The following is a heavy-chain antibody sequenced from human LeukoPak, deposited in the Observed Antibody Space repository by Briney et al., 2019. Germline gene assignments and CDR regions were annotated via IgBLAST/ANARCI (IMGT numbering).Heavy chain of an antibody. CDR1: GGSITDNSFY. J-gene: IGHJ6*03. CDR2: TSASGNT. D-gene: IGHD2-8*01. V-gene: IGHV4-39*07. Sequence: SETLSLTCTVSGGSITDNSFYWGWIRQPPEEGLEWIGTTSASGNTYYNPSLKGRVTMSVDISTNQYSLSLNSVTAAATAVYFCARDTNYYYYHMDVWG. CDR3: ARDTNYYYYHMDV.